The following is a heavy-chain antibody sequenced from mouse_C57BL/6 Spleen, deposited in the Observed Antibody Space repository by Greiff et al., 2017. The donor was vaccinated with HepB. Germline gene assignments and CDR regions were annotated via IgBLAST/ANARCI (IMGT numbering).Heavy chain of an antibody. CDR3: ARHGGTVVATDYFDT. V-gene: IGHV5-12*01. Sequence: EVNVVESGGGLVQPGGSLKLSCAASGFTFSDYYMYWVRQTPEKRLEWVAYISNGGGSTYYPDTVKGRFTISRDNAKNTLYLQMSRLKSEDTAMYYCARHGGTVVATDYFDTGAKAPLSQSPQ. J-gene: IGHJ2*01. CDR1: GFTFSDYY. D-gene: IGHD1-1*01. CDR2: ISNGGGST.